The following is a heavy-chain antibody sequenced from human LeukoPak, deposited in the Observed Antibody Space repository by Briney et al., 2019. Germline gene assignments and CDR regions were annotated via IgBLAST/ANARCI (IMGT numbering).Heavy chain of an antibody. Sequence: ASVKVSCKASGYTFTGYYMHWVRQAPGQGLEWMGWINPNSGGTNYAQKFQGRVTMTRDTSISTAYMELSRLRSDDTAVYYCARSGIAVAGTSPRGSWGQGTLVTVSS. D-gene: IGHD6-19*01. CDR1: GYTFTGYY. J-gene: IGHJ4*02. CDR2: INPNSGGT. CDR3: ARSGIAVAGTSPRGS. V-gene: IGHV1-2*02.